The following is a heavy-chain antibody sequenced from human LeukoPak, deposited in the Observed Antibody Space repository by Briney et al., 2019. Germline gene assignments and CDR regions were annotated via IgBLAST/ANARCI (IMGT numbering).Heavy chain of an antibody. J-gene: IGHJ4*02. D-gene: IGHD3-16*02. Sequence: GGSLRLSCAASGFTFSSYWMHWVRQAPGKGLVCVSRINSDGSSTSYADSVKGRFTISRDNAKNPLYLQMNSLRAEDTAVYYCARRSVRLRLGELSPFDYWGQGTLVTVSS. CDR2: INSDGSST. V-gene: IGHV3-74*01. CDR3: ARRSVRLRLGELSPFDY. CDR1: GFTFSSYW.